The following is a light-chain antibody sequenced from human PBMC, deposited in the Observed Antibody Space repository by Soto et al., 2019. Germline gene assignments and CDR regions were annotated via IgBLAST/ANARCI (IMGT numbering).Light chain of an antibody. V-gene: IGKV1-39*01. CDR3: QQSFSTLIYT. Sequence: DIQMTQSPSSLSSSVGDRVTITCRASQTINTYLNWYQQKPGKAPNLLIYAASSLQSGVPSRFSGSGSGTDFTLTISSLQPEDFATYYCQQSFSTLIYTFGQGTKLEI. CDR2: AAS. J-gene: IGKJ2*01. CDR1: QTINTY.